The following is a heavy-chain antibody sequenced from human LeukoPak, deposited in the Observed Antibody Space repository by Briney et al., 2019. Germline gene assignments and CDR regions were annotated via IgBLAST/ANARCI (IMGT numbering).Heavy chain of an antibody. Sequence: SETLSLTCTVSGGSISSYYWSWIRQPPGKGLEWIGYIYYSGSTNYNPSLKSRVTISVDTSKNQFSLKLSSVTAADTAVYYCARGQDSSGWCYYYYGMDVWGQGTTVTVSS. D-gene: IGHD6-19*01. J-gene: IGHJ6*02. CDR3: ARGQDSSGWCYYYYGMDV. CDR2: IYYSGST. CDR1: GGSISSYY. V-gene: IGHV4-59*01.